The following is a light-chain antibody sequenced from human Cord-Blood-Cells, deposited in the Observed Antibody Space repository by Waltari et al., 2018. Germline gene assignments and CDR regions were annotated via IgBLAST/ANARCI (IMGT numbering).Light chain of an antibody. Sequence: AIRMTQSPSSFSASTGDRVTXTCRASQGISSYLAWYQQKPGKAPKLLIYAASTLQSGVPSRFSGSGSGTDFTLTISCLQSEDFATYYCQQYYSYPWTFGQGTKVEIK. CDR3: QQYYSYPWT. CDR1: QGISSY. J-gene: IGKJ1*01. V-gene: IGKV1-8*01. CDR2: AAS.